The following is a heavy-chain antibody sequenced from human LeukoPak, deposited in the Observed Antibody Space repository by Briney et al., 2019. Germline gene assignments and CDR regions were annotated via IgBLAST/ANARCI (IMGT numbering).Heavy chain of an antibody. CDR1: GFIVSSNY. Sequence: GGSLRLSCAASGFIVSSNYMSWVRQAPGKGLEWVSGIYSGGSTYYADSVKGRFTISRDNSKNTLYLQMNSLRAEDTAVYYCARDSEQQQLDYYYYGMDVRGQGTTVTVSS. D-gene: IGHD6-13*01. CDR2: IYSGGST. J-gene: IGHJ6*02. V-gene: IGHV3-53*01. CDR3: ARDSEQQQLDYYYYGMDV.